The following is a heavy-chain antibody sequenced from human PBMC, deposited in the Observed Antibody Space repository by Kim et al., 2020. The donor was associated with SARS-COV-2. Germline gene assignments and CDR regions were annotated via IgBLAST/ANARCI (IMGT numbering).Heavy chain of an antibody. Sequence: KGRFTISRDDSNNTLYLQMNSLKTEDTAVYYCTTDIAYYYDSSGYYFDYWGQGTLVTVSS. CDR3: TTDIAYYYDSSGYYFDY. D-gene: IGHD3-22*01. V-gene: IGHV3-15*01. J-gene: IGHJ4*02.